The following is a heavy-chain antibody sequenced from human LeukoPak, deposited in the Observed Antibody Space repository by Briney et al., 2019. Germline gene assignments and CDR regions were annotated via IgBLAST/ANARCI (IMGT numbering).Heavy chain of an antibody. CDR2: IQQDGSEK. Sequence: GGSLRLSCAASGFTFNYYWLTWVRQAPGKGLEWVANIQQDGSEKYYVDFVKGRFIISRDNAKNSLYLQMNSLSAEDTAVYYCARVRKLRTRGVMDPLDYWGQGTLVTVSS. J-gene: IGHJ4*02. CDR1: GFTFNYYW. V-gene: IGHV3-7*01. CDR3: ARVRKLRTRGVMDPLDY. D-gene: IGHD3-10*01.